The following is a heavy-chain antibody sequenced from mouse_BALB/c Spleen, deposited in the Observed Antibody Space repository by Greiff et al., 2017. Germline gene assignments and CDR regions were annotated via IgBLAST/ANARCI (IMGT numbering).Heavy chain of an antibody. CDR2: IYPGSGST. CDR1: GYTFTDYV. J-gene: IGHJ2*01. Sequence: VKLMESGPELVKPGASVKMSCKASGYTFTDYVISWVKQRTGQGLEWIGEIYPGSGSTYYNEKFKGKATLTTDKSSSTAYMQLSRLTSEDSAVYFCARKRDYGNPYYFDYWGQGTTLTVSS. D-gene: IGHD2-1*01. V-gene: IGHV1-77*01. CDR3: ARKRDYGNPYYFDY.